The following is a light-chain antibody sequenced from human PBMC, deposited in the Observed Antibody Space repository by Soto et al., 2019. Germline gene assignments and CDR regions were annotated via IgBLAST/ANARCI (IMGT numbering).Light chain of an antibody. V-gene: IGKV3-11*01. CDR2: DAS. Sequence: EIVLTQSPATLSLSPGERTTLSCRASHSADTYLAWYQHKPGQAPRLLIHDASIRATGVPARFSGSGSGTDCTLAISSLEPEDVAVYYCQHLYGFTFGPGTKVDIK. J-gene: IGKJ3*01. CDR3: QHLYGFT. CDR1: HSADTY.